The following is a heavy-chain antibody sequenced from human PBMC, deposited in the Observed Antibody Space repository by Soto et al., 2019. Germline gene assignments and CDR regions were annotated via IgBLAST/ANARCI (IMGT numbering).Heavy chain of an antibody. CDR1: GDSISPHY. V-gene: IGHV4-59*11. Sequence: SETLSLTCTVSGDSISPHYWTWVRRPPGKGLEWVGYVYYTGTTMYNPSLKSRLTISVDRSKNQVSLNLTSVTAEDTAVYYCGRDQSGSGYYVDWIDPWGQGTLVTVSS. CDR3: GRDQSGSGYYVDWIDP. J-gene: IGHJ5*02. D-gene: IGHD5-12*01. CDR2: VYYTGTT.